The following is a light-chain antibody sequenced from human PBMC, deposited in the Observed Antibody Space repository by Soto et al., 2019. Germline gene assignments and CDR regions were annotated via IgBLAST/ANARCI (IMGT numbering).Light chain of an antibody. CDR3: QQYGSSPRT. CDR2: GAS. CDR1: QSITGN. Sequence: ESVMTQSPATLSVSPGERATLSCRASQSITGNLTWYQQKPGQAPRLLIYGASSRATGIPDRFSGSGSGTDFTLTISRLEPEDFAVYYCQQYGSSPRTFGQGTKVDIK. J-gene: IGKJ1*01. V-gene: IGKV3-20*01.